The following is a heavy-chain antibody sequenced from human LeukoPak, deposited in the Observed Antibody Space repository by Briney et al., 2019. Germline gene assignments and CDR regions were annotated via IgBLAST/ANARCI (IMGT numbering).Heavy chain of an antibody. D-gene: IGHD3-10*01. Sequence: PPETLSLTCAVYGGSFSGYYWSWIRQPPGKGLEWIGEINHSGSTNYNPSLKSRVTISVDTSKNQFSLKLSSVAAADTSVYYCARGFVKPYYYGSGRYYPTQEFYYYGMDVWGQGTTVTVSS. V-gene: IGHV4-34*01. CDR3: ARGFVKPYYYGSGRYYPTQEFYYYGMDV. CDR1: GGSFSGYY. J-gene: IGHJ6*02. CDR2: INHSGST.